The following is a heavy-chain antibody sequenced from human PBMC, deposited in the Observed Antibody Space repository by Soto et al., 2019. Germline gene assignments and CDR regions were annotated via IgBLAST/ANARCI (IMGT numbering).Heavy chain of an antibody. CDR3: AREYNYDSNWFDP. CDR1: GVTFSSYS. CDR2: ISSSSSYI. D-gene: IGHD3-22*01. J-gene: IGHJ5*02. Sequence: PGGSLRLSCAASGVTFSSYSMNWVRQAPGKGLEWVSSISSSSSYIYYADSVKGRFTISRDNAKNSLYLQMNSLRAEDTAVYYCAREYNYDSNWFDPWGQGTLVTVSS. V-gene: IGHV3-21*01.